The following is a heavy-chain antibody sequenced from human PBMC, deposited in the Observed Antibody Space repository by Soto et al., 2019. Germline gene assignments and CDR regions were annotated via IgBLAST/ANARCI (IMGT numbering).Heavy chain of an antibody. J-gene: IGHJ4*02. CDR1: GFNFGSYA. V-gene: IGHV3-23*01. CDR3: VKGKESGYRGAFDS. CDR2: VSGSGSSP. Sequence: GGSLRLSCAATGFNFGSYAMGWVRQAPGKGLEWVSGVSGSGSSPYYADSVKGRHTISKDKSKNTLYLDLNNLRSEDTAVYFCVKGKESGYRGAFDSWGQGTMVTVSS. D-gene: IGHD5-18*01.